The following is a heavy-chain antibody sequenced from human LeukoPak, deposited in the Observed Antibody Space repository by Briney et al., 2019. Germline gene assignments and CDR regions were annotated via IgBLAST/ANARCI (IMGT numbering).Heavy chain of an antibody. CDR2: IYYSGST. J-gene: IGHJ4*02. CDR3: ARADGYSYSYGRFDY. V-gene: IGHV4-59*01. Sequence: SETLSLTCTVSGGSISSYYWSWIRQPPGKGLEWIGYIYYSGSTNYNPSLKSRVTISVDTSKNQFSLKLSSVTAADTAVYYCARADGYSYSYGRFDYWGPGTLATVPS. CDR1: GGSISSYY. D-gene: IGHD5-18*01.